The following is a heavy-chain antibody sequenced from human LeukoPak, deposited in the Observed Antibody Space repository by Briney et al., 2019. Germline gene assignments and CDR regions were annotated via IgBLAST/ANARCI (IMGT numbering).Heavy chain of an antibody. J-gene: IGHJ6*03. CDR1: GFTFSISE. CDR3: AKGGGGRLIYYYYMDV. Sequence: GGSLRLSCAVSGFTFSISEMNWVRQAPGKGLEWVSLISSRASTIYYADSVKGRFTISRDNAKNSLYLQMNSLRAEDMALYYCAKGGGGRLIYYYYMDVWGKGTTVTVSS. D-gene: IGHD3-16*01. V-gene: IGHV3-48*03. CDR2: ISSRASTI.